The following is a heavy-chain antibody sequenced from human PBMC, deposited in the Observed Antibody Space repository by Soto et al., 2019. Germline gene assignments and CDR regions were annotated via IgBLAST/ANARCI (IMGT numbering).Heavy chain of an antibody. CDR2: IDVNT. Sequence: ASVKVSCKGSGYTFTSYGISWVRQAPGQGLEWMGWIDVNTNYAQKFQGRVTMTTDTSTSTAYLELRSLRSDDTAVYYCARGLNGYLHYFDYWG. CDR3: ARGLNGYLHYFDY. J-gene: IGHJ4*01. D-gene: IGHD5-18*01. CDR1: GYTFTSYG. V-gene: IGHV1-18*04.